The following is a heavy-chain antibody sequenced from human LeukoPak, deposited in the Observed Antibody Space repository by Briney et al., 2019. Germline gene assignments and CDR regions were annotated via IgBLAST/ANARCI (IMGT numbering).Heavy chain of an antibody. CDR1: GFTFSISW. V-gene: IGHV3-33*08. J-gene: IGHJ6*02. CDR2: IWYDGSNK. D-gene: IGHD4-17*01. CDR3: ARDRRDYGDSHSDYYYYGMDV. Sequence: GGSLRLSCVASGFTFSISWVTWVRQAPGKGLEWVAVIWYDGSNKYYADSVKGRFTISRDNSKNTLYLQMNSLRAEDTAVYYCARDRRDYGDSHSDYYYYGMDVWGQGTTVTVSS.